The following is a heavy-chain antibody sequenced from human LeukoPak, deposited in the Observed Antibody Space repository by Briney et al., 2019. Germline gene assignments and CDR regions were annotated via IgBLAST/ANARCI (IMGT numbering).Heavy chain of an antibody. Sequence: SETLSLTCTVSGGSISSSSYYWGWIRQPPGKGLEWIGSIYYSGSTYYNPSLKSRVTISVDTSKNQFSLKLSSVTAADTAVYYCARLPIEDSAFDIRGQGTMVTVSS. CDR1: GGSISSSSYY. J-gene: IGHJ3*02. CDR2: IYYSGST. V-gene: IGHV4-39*01. CDR3: ARLPIEDSAFDI. D-gene: IGHD2-15*01.